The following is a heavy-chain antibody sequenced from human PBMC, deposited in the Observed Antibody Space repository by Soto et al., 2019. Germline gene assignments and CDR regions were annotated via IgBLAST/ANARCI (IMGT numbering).Heavy chain of an antibody. CDR1: GFTFSSYA. D-gene: IGHD1-26*01. V-gene: IGHV3-23*01. CDR3: ASRGSGSYYDY. Sequence: EVQLLESGGGLVQPGGSLRLSCAASGFTFSSYAMRWVRQAPRKGLEWVSAISGSGGSTYYADSVKGRFTISRDNSKNTLYLQMNSLRAEDTAGYYRASRGSGSYYDYWGQGTLVTVSS. J-gene: IGHJ4*02. CDR2: ISGSGGST.